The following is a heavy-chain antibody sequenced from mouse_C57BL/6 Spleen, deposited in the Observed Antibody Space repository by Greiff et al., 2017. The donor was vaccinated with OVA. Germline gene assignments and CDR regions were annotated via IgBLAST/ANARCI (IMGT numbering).Heavy chain of an antibody. D-gene: IGHD1-1*01. CDR2: INPNNGGT. J-gene: IGHJ3*01. CDR1: GYTFTDYY. V-gene: IGHV1-26*01. CDR3: ARYDYYGSSYAWFAY. Sequence: EVQLQQSGPELVKPGASVKISCKASGYTFTDYYMNWVKQSHGKSLEWIGDINPNNGGTSYNQKFKGKATLTVDKSSSTAYMELRSLTSEDSAVYYCARYDYYGSSYAWFAYWGQGTLVTVSA.